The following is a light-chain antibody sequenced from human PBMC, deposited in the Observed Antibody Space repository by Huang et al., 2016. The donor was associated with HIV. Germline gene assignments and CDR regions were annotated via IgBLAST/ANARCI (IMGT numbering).Light chain of an antibody. CDR3: QQRGNWPPIT. J-gene: IGKJ5*01. CDR1: QSVGNY. Sequence: EIVLTQSPATLSLSPGERATLSCRASQSVGNYLAWYQQKPGQAPRLLIYDASNRATGIPARFSVSGSGTDFTLTISSLEPEDFAVYYCQQRGNWPPITFGQGTRLEIK. CDR2: DAS. V-gene: IGKV3-11*01.